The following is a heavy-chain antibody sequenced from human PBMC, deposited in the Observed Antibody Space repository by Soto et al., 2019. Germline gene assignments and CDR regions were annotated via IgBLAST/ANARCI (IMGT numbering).Heavy chain of an antibody. V-gene: IGHV2-5*02. CDR3: AHSRYSRSSFDY. D-gene: IGHD6-6*01. CDR2: IYWDDDK. Sequence: SGPTLVNPTQTLTLTCTFSGFSLTSNDVGVGWIRQPPGKALEWLALIYWDDDKRYSPSLKSRLTITKDTSKNQVVLRMTNMDPVDTAAYYCAHSRYSRSSFDYWGQGTLVTVSS. CDR1: GFSLTSNDVG. J-gene: IGHJ4*02.